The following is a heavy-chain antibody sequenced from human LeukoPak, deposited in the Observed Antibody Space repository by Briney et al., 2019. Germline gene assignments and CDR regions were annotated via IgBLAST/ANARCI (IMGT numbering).Heavy chain of an antibody. CDR1: GDSMTDKY. J-gene: IGHJ4*02. D-gene: IGHD6-19*01. V-gene: IGHV4-59*12. CDR3: ARGPGNGWDHYFDS. Sequence: SETLSLTCTVSGDSMTDKYWSWIRQPPGKGLEWIGSIYHSGSTHYNPSLQSRVTKSVDTSKNQFSLKLNYVTAADTAVYFCARGPGNGWDHYFDSWGQGTQVTVSS. CDR2: IYHSGST.